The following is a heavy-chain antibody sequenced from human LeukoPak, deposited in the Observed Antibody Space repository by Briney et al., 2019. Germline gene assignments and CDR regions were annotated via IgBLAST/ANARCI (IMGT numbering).Heavy chain of an antibody. V-gene: IGHV1-2*02. CDR3: ASRIYGSGSYLDAFDI. CDR2: INPNSGGT. J-gene: IGHJ3*02. Sequence: ASVKVSCKASGYTFTGYYMHWVRQAPGQGLEWMGWINPNSGGTNYAQKFQGRVTMTRDTSISTAYMELRSLRSDDTAVYYCASRIYGSGSYLDAFDIWGQGTMVTVSS. CDR1: GYTFTGYY. D-gene: IGHD3-10*01.